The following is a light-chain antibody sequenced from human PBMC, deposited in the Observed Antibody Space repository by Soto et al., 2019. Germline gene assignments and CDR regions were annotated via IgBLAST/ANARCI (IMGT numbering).Light chain of an antibody. CDR3: QQYVSAPWT. V-gene: IGKV3-20*01. Sequence: EIVLTQSPGTLSSSPGERATLSCRASESVSSNYLAWYQQRPGQAPRLLIYAASNRARGIPDRFGGSGSGTDFTLTVSRLEPEDFAVYYCQQYVSAPWTFGHGTNV. CDR2: AAS. J-gene: IGKJ1*01. CDR1: ESVSSNY.